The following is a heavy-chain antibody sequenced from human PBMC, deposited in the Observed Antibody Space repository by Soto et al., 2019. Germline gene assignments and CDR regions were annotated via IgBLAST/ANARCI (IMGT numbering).Heavy chain of an antibody. D-gene: IGHD2-15*01. CDR2: ISYDGSNK. V-gene: IGHV3-30-3*01. CDR1: GFTFSSYA. Sequence: XVSLRLSCAASGFTFSSYAMHWVRQAPGKGLEWVAVISYDGSNKYYADSVKGRFTISRDNSKNTLYLQMNSLRAEDTAVYYCAREIPVVAAATRSWFDPCGQRTLVTVSS. J-gene: IGHJ5*02. CDR3: AREIPVVAAATRSWFDP.